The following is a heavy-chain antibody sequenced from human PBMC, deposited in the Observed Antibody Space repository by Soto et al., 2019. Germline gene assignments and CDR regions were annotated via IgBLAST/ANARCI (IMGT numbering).Heavy chain of an antibody. V-gene: IGHV1-18*04. Sequence: QVQLVQSGVEVKKPGASVKVSCKASGYTFTSSGISWVRQAPGQGLEWMGWISAYNGNTNFAQKLQGRLTMTTDTSTSTAYMELRSLRSDDTAVYYCARDLRGVMPSGFDPWGQGTLVTVSS. D-gene: IGHD3-16*01. CDR3: ARDLRGVMPSGFDP. CDR2: ISAYNGNT. J-gene: IGHJ5*02. CDR1: GYTFTSSG.